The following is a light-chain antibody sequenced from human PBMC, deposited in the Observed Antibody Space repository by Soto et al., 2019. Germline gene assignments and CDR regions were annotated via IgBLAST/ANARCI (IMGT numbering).Light chain of an antibody. V-gene: IGLV2-14*01. CDR2: DVS. CDR1: SSDVGGYNY. J-gene: IGLJ1*01. CDR3: SSYTGSSLYV. Sequence: QSALTQPASVSGSPGQSITISCTGTSSDVGGYNYVSWYQQHPGKAPKLMIYDVSNRLSGVSNRFSGSKSVNTASLIISGXXXXXXXXXYCSSYTGSSLYVFGTGTKLTV.